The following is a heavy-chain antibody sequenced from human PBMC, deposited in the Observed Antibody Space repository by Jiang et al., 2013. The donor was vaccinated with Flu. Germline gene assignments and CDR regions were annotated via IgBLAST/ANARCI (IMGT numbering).Heavy chain of an antibody. D-gene: IGHD5-24*01. CDR3: ASRLEMATNPDAFDI. V-gene: IGHV4-38-2*02. CDR1: GYSISSGYY. CDR2: IYHSGST. J-gene: IGHJ3*02. Sequence: LLKPSETLSLTCTVSGYSISSGYYWGWIRQPPGKGLEWIGSIYHSGSTYYNPSLKSRVTISVDTSKNQFSLKLSSVTAADTAVYYCASRLEMATNPDAFDIWGQGTMVTVSS.